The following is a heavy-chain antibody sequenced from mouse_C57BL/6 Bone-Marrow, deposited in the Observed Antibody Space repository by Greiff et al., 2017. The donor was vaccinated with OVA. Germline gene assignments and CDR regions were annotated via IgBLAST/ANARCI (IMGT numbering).Heavy chain of an antibody. V-gene: IGHV5-17*01. CDR2: ISSGGCSI. Sequence: EVQLKESGGGLVKPGGSLKLSCAASGFTFSDYGMHWVRQAPEKGLEWVAYISSGGCSIYYADTVKGRFTISRDNAKNTLFLQMTSLRSEDTAMYYCARTHRSPHAMDYWGQGTSVTVSS. D-gene: IGHD1-1*01. CDR1: GFTFSDYG. J-gene: IGHJ4*01. CDR3: ARTHRSPHAMDY.